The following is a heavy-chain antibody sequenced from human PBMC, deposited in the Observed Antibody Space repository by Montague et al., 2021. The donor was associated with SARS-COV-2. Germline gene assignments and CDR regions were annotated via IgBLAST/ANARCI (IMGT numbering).Heavy chain of an antibody. CDR3: ARWYYGSGSYPH. CDR2: IYHSGGT. D-gene: IGHD3-10*01. Sequence: SETLSLTCSVSGYSISSGYYWGWIRQPPGKGLEWIGNIYHSGGTYYSPSLNSRVTVSVDTSKNQCSLRLSSVTAADTAVYYCARWYYGSGSYPHWGQGTLVTVSS. CDR1: GYSISSGYY. V-gene: IGHV4-38-2*01. J-gene: IGHJ4*02.